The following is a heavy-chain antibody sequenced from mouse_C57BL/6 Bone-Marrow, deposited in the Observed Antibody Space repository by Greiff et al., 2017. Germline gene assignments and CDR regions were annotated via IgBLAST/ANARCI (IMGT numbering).Heavy chain of an antibody. CDR3: ARHERYYDYEGYVDY. Sequence: VQLKESGAELVKPGASVKLSCKASGYIFTEYTIHWVKQRSGQGLEWIGWFYPGSGSIKYNERFKDKATLTADKSSNTVYMELSRLTSEDSAVYFCARHERYYDYEGYVDYWGQGTTLTVSS. D-gene: IGHD2-4*01. CDR2: FYPGSGSI. J-gene: IGHJ2*01. CDR1: GYIFTEYT. V-gene: IGHV1-62-2*01.